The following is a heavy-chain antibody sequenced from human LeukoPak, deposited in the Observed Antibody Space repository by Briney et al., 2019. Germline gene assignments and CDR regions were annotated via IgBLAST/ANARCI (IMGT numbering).Heavy chain of an antibody. CDR2: IYHSGST. J-gene: IGHJ6*03. Sequence: SETLSLTCTVSGYSISSGCYWGWIRQPPGKGLEWIGSIYHSGSTYYNPSLKSRVTISVDTSKNQFSLKLSSVTAADTAVYYCARDPSSGWYIYYYYYYMDVWGKGTTVTVSS. V-gene: IGHV4-38-2*02. D-gene: IGHD6-19*01. CDR1: GYSISSGCY. CDR3: ARDPSSGWYIYYYYYYMDV.